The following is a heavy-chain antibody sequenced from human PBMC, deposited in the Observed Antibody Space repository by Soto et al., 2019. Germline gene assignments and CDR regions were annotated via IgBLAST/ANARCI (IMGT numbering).Heavy chain of an antibody. CDR3: AREGVGATTYFGYFDY. Sequence: GGSLRLSCAASGFTFSGYGMQWGRQAPGKGLEWVAVTRHDGSNTYYADSVRGRFTISRDNSKKTLYLQMNSLRAEDTAVYYCAREGVGATTYFGYFDYWGQGTLVTVS. CDR1: GFTFSGYG. V-gene: IGHV3-33*01. D-gene: IGHD1-26*01. CDR2: TRHDGSNT. J-gene: IGHJ4*02.